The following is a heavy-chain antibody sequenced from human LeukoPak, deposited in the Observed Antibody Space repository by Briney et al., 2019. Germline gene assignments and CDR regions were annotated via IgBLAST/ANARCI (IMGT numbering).Heavy chain of an antibody. D-gene: IGHD2-15*01. V-gene: IGHV1-3*01. Sequence: ASVKVSCKASGYTFTSYAMHWVRQAPGQRLEWMGWINAGNGNTKYSQKFQGRVTITADESTSTAYMELSSLRSEDTAVYYCARDSFGGGSCPECYYYYGMDVWGQGTTVTVSS. CDR3: ARDSFGGGSCPECYYYYGMDV. CDR1: GYTFTSYA. CDR2: INAGNGNT. J-gene: IGHJ6*02.